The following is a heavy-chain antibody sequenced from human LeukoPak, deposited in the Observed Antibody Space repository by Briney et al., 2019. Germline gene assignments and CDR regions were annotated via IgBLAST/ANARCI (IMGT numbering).Heavy chain of an antibody. J-gene: IGHJ6*03. V-gene: IGHV4-59*01. CDR3: ASHDRYYDFWSGYSYMDV. Sequence: PSETLSLTCTVSGASISSYYWSWIRQPPGKGLEWIGYIYYSGSTNYNPSLKSRVTISVDTSKNQFSLKLSSVTAADTAVYYCASHDRYYDFWSGYSYMDVWGKGTTVTVSS. CDR1: GASISSYY. D-gene: IGHD3-3*01. CDR2: IYYSGST.